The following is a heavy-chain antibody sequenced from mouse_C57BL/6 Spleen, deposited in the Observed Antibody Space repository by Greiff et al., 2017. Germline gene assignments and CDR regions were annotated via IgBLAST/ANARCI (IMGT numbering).Heavy chain of an antibody. CDR2: LDPSDSYT. Sequence: QVQLQQPGAELVMPGASVKLSCKASGYTFTSYWMHWVKQRPGQGLEWIGELDPSDSYTNYNQKFKGKSTVTVDKSSSTAYMQLSRLTSEDSAVYYCARSRGYGNYVDYWGQGTTRTVSS. CDR3: ARSRGYGNYVDY. J-gene: IGHJ2*01. CDR1: GYTFTSYW. V-gene: IGHV1-69*01. D-gene: IGHD2-10*02.